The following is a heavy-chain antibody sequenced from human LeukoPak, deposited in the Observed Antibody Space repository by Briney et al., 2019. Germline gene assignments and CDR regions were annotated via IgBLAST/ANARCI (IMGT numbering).Heavy chain of an antibody. Sequence: GGSLRLSCAASGFTFSSYWMHWVRHAPGKGLAWVSRISGDESSTSYADSVKGRFTISRDNAKNTLFLQMNSLRAEDTAVYYCAKDLRRYYDFWSGYPGWFDPWGQGTLVTVSS. CDR1: GFTFSSYW. J-gene: IGHJ5*02. V-gene: IGHV3-74*01. D-gene: IGHD3-3*01. CDR3: AKDLRRYYDFWSGYPGWFDP. CDR2: ISGDESST.